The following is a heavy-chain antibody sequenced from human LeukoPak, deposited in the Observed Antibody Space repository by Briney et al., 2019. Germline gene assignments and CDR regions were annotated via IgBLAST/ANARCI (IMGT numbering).Heavy chain of an antibody. CDR1: GGSISSSSYY. D-gene: IGHD3-3*01. CDR2: IYYSGST. Sequence: SETLSLTCTVSGGSISSSSYYWGWIRQTPGKGLEWIGSIYYSGSTYYSPSLKSRVTISVDTSKNQFSLKLSSVTAADTAVYYCARHMSAPSDFGVVSMDTCFDYWGQGTLVTVSS. V-gene: IGHV4-39*01. J-gene: IGHJ4*02. CDR3: ARHMSAPSDFGVVSMDTCFDY.